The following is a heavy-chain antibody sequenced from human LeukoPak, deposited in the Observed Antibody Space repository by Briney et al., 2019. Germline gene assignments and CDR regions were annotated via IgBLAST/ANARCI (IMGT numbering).Heavy chain of an antibody. CDR3: ARWDSGSYFLDY. J-gene: IGHJ4*02. V-gene: IGHV4-59*02. D-gene: IGHD1-26*01. CDR1: GASVRSYY. CDR2: IYYSGST. Sequence: PSETLSLTCTVSGASVRSYYWNWIRQPPGKGLEWIGYIYYSGSTNYNPSLKSRVTISVDTSKNQFSLKLNSVTAADTAVYYCARWDSGSYFLDYWGQGTLVTVSS.